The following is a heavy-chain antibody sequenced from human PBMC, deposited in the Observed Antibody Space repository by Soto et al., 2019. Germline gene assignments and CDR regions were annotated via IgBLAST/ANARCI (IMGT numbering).Heavy chain of an antibody. V-gene: IGHV4-31*03. J-gene: IGHJ5*02. CDR2: IYYSGST. CDR1: GASISSGGYY. D-gene: IGHD2-21*02. CDR3: ARDREEYCAGDFYHWFDP. Sequence: SETLSLTCTVSGASISSGGYYWSWIRHHPGKGLEWIGYIYYSGSTHYNPSLESRVTISVDTSKSQFSLKLSSVTAADTAVYYCARDREEYCAGDFYHWFDPWGQGSRVTVSS.